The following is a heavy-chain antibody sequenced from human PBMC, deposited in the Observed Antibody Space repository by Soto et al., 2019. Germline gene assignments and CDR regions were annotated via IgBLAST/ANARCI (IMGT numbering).Heavy chain of an antibody. CDR2: IYYSGST. Sequence: QLQLQESGPGLVKPSETLSLTCTVSGGSISSSSYYWGWIRQPPGKGLEWIGSIYYSGSTYYNPSLKSRVNISVDTSKNQFSLKLSSVTAADTAVYYCARHATDYCSSTSCYLAWFDPWGQGTLVTVSS. CDR3: ARHATDYCSSTSCYLAWFDP. CDR1: GGSISSSSYY. V-gene: IGHV4-39*01. J-gene: IGHJ5*02. D-gene: IGHD2-2*01.